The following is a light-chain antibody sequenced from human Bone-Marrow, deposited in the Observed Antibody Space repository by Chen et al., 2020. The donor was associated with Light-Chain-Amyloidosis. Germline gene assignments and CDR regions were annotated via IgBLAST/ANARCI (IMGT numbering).Light chain of an antibody. CDR2: RDT. CDR3: QSADSSGTYEVI. CDR1: DLPTKY. J-gene: IGLJ2*01. Sequence: SYELTQPPSVSVSPGQTARITCSGDDLPTKYAYWYQQKPGQAPVLVIHRDTERPSGISERFSGYSSGTTATLTCSGVQAEDEADYHCQSADSSGTYEVIFGGGTKLTVL. V-gene: IGLV3-25*03.